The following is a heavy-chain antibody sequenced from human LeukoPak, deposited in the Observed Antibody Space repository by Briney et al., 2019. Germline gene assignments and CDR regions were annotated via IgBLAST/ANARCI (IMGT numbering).Heavy chain of an antibody. D-gene: IGHD6-13*01. CDR3: ARGGDGSSWPFDY. CDR2: INANSGDI. Sequence: ASMKVSCKASGSTFTGYYIHWVRQAPGQGLEWMGGINANSGDINYAQKFQGRVTMTRDTSIRTAYMEMSSLRSDDTAVYYCARGGDGSSWPFDYWGQGALVTVSS. CDR1: GSTFTGYY. V-gene: IGHV1-2*02. J-gene: IGHJ4*02.